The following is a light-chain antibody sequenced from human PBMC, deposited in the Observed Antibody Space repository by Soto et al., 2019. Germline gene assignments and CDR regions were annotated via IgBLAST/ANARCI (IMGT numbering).Light chain of an antibody. CDR3: NSYTGSSTYV. V-gene: IGLV2-18*02. CDR2: EVS. Sequence: QSALTQPPSVSGSPGQSVAISCTGTSSDVGSYNRVSWYQQPPGAAPKLMIYEVSNRPSGVPDRFSVSKSGNTASLTISGLQAEDEADYYCNSYTGSSTYVFGTGTKVTVL. J-gene: IGLJ1*01. CDR1: SSDVGSYNR.